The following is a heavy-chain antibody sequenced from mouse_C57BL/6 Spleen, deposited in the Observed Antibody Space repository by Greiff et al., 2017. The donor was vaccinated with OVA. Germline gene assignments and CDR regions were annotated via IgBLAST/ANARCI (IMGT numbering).Heavy chain of an antibody. CDR3: ARSGGYDYSFAY. V-gene: IGHV1-52*01. CDR2: IDPSDSET. J-gene: IGHJ3*01. D-gene: IGHD2-4*01. Sequence: QVQLQQPGAELVRPGSSVKLSCKASGYTFTSYWMHWVKQRPIQGLEWIGNIDPSDSETHYNQKFKDKATLTVDKSSSTAYMQLSSLTSEDSAVYYGARSGGYDYSFAYWGQGTLVTVSA. CDR1: GYTFTSYW.